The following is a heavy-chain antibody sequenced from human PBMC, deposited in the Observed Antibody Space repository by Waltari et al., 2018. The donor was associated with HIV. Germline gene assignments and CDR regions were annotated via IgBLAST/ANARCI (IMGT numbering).Heavy chain of an antibody. D-gene: IGHD3-22*01. V-gene: IGHV1-18*01. CDR3: ARDGENTSGPENIDY. CDR2: FSAYNGNT. J-gene: IGHJ4*02. CDR1: GYTFTSYG. Sequence: QVQLVQSEAEVKQPGAAVKVSCKASGYTFTSYGISWVRQAPGQGLEWMGWFSAYNGNTKYAQEVQGRVSMTTDTSTNTAYMELRSLRSDDTAVYYCARDGENTSGPENIDYWGQGTLVTVSS.